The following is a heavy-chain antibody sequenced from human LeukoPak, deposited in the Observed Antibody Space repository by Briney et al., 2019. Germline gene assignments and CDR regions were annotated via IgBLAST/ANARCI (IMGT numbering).Heavy chain of an antibody. Sequence: PSETLSLTCTVSGGSVSSNSRFWSWIRQPPARGLEWLAYIHYSGGTDSNPSLRSRLTISIDTSKNQVSLKLSSVTAADTAVYYCSRESGPFSPFGFWGQGTLVSVHS. D-gene: IGHD1-26*01. V-gene: IGHV4-61*01. CDR1: GGSVSSNSRF. CDR2: IHYSGGT. CDR3: SRESGPFSPFGF. J-gene: IGHJ4*02.